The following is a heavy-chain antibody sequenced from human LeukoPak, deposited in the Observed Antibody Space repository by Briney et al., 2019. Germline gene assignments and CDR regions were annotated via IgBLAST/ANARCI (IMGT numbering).Heavy chain of an antibody. CDR3: ARDHALRFLEWHNSFDY. D-gene: IGHD3-3*01. V-gene: IGHV3-30-3*01. CDR1: GFTISSYA. J-gene: IGHJ4*02. CDR2: ISYDGSNK. Sequence: GGSLRLSCAASGFTISSYAMHWVRQAPGKGLEWVAVISYDGSNKYYADSVKGRFTISRDNSKNTLYLQMNSLRAEDTAVYYCARDHALRFLEWHNSFDYWGQGTLVTVSS.